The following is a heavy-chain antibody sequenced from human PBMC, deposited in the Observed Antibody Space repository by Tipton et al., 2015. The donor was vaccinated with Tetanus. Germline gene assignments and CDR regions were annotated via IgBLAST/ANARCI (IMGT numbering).Heavy chain of an antibody. Sequence: TLSLTCTVSGGSISSSSYYWGWIRQPPGKGLEWIGEINHSGSTNYNPSLKSRVTISVDTSKNQFSLKLSSVTAADTAVYYCARNSSYGMDVWGQGTTVTVSS. J-gene: IGHJ6*02. V-gene: IGHV4-39*07. CDR1: GGSISSSSYY. CDR3: ARNSSYGMDV. CDR2: INHSGST.